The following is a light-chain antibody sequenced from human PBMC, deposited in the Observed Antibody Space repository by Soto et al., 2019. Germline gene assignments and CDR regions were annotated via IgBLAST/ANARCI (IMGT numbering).Light chain of an antibody. CDR1: QHMNIW. J-gene: IGKJ1*01. CDR2: QPS. Sequence: DIQMTTSPYTLSASVGDRVTITCRASQHMNIWLAWYQQKPVKAPKLLIYQPSTLESWVPSRFSGSGSGTAFTFTISSLQHDDFATYYCQKYNSDQWTFGHGTKVQLQ. V-gene: IGKV1-5*03. CDR3: QKYNSDQWT.